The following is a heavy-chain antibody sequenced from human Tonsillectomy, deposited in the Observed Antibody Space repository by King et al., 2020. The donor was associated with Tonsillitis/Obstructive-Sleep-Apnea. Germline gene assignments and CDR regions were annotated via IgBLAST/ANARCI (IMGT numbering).Heavy chain of an antibody. CDR3: ARGATYDFWSSYPLDFDY. Sequence: VQRVESGGGLVQPGGSLRLSCAASGFTFSSYWMHWVRQAPGKGLVGVSRINSDGSSTTYADSVKGRFTISRDNAKNTLYLQMNSLRAEDTAVYYCARGATYDFWSSYPLDFDYWGQGTLVTVSS. V-gene: IGHV3-74*01. D-gene: IGHD3-3*01. CDR2: INSDGSST. J-gene: IGHJ4*02. CDR1: GFTFSSYW.